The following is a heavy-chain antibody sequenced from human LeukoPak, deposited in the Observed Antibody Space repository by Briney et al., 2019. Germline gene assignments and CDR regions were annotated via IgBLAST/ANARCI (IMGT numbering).Heavy chain of an antibody. V-gene: IGHV1-69*04. CDR3: ARGQYQLLGMYNWFDP. CDR2: IIPILGIA. CDR1: GGTFSSYA. J-gene: IGHJ5*02. Sequence: AVNVSCKASGGTFSSYAISWVRQAPGRGLEGMGRIIPILGIANYAQKFQGRVTITADKSTSTAYMELSSLRAEDTAVYYCARGQYQLLGMYNWFDPWGQGTLVTVSS. D-gene: IGHD2-2*01.